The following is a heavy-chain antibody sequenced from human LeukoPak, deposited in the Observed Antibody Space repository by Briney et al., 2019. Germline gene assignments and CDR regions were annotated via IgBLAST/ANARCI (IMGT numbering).Heavy chain of an antibody. J-gene: IGHJ4*02. Sequence: PGGSLRLSCAASGFTFSDYYMSWIRQAPGKGLEWVSYISSSTYTNYVDSVKGRFTISRDSAKNSMYLQMNSLRAEDTAVYYCARISGSYVFDYWGQGTLVTVSS. V-gene: IGHV3-11*03. D-gene: IGHD1-26*01. CDR2: ISSSTYT. CDR3: ARISGSYVFDY. CDR1: GFTFSDYY.